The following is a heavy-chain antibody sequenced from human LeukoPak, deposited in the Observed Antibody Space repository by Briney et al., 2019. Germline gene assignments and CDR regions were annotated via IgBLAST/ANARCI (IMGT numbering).Heavy chain of an antibody. D-gene: IGHD4-17*01. CDR2: IYTSGST. V-gene: IGHV4-4*07. CDR1: GGSITGYS. CDR3: ARDYGAHDWFDP. J-gene: IGHJ5*02. Sequence: SETLSLTCSVSGGSITGYSWSWIRQPAGKGLEWIGRIYTSGSTNYNPSLKSRVTISVDTSKNQSSLKLSSVTAADTAVYYCARDYGAHDWFDPWGQGTLVTVSS.